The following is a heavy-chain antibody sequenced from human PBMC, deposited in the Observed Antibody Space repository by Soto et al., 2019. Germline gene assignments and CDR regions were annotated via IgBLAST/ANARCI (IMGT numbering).Heavy chain of an antibody. Sequence: GASVKVSCKASGGTFSSYAISWVRQAPGQGLEWMGGIIPIFGTANYAQKFQGRVTITADESTSTAYMELSSLRSEDTAVYYCARDLYYGSGSYPVGAFDIWGQGTMVTVSS. D-gene: IGHD3-10*01. CDR2: IIPIFGTA. J-gene: IGHJ3*02. CDR1: GGTFSSYA. CDR3: ARDLYYGSGSYPVGAFDI. V-gene: IGHV1-69*13.